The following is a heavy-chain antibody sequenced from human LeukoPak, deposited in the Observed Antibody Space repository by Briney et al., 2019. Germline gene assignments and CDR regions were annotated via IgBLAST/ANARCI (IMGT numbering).Heavy chain of an antibody. J-gene: IGHJ4*02. CDR2: ISGSGGST. D-gene: IGHD3-10*01. V-gene: IGHV3-23*01. CDR1: GFTFSSYA. CDR3: AKDLLRYYYGSGSYFDY. Sequence: GGSLRLSCAASGFTFSSYAMSWVRQAPGKGLEWVSAISGSGGSTYYEDSVKGRFTISRDNSKNTLYLQMNSLRAEDTAVYYCAKDLLRYYYGSGSYFDYWGQGTLVTVSS.